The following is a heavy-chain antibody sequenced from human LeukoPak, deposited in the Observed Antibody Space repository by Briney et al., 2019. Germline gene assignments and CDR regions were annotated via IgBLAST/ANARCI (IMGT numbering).Heavy chain of an antibody. Sequence: GGSLRLSCVASGFTFSSYWVHWVLQDPRKGLEWVAVISYDGNDKYFADSVKGRFTISRDNSKNTLYLQMGSLRAEDTAVYYCARAGEDVVVVPAAGSPYNWLDPWGQGTLVTVSS. CDR3: ARAGEDVVVVPAAGSPYNWLDP. CDR1: GFTFSSYW. D-gene: IGHD2-2*01. CDR2: ISYDGNDK. J-gene: IGHJ5*02. V-gene: IGHV3-30-3*01.